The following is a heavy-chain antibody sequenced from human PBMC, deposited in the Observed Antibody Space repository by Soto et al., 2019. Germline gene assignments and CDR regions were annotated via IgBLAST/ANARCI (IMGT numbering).Heavy chain of an antibody. D-gene: IGHD3-3*01. CDR2: IYYSGST. J-gene: IGHJ3*02. V-gene: IGHV4-59*01. CDR1: GGSISSYY. Sequence: ETLSLTCTVSGGSISSYYWSWIRQPPGKGLEWIGYIYYSGSTNYNPSLKSRVTISVDTSKNQFSLKLSSVTAADTAVYYCARENDFWSGYYPAGAFDIWGQGTTVTVSS. CDR3: ARENDFWSGYYPAGAFDI.